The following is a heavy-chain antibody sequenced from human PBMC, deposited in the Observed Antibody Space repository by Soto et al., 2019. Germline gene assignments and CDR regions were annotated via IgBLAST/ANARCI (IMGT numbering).Heavy chain of an antibody. Sequence: LSCAASGFTLSNYEMNWVRQAPGKGLEWVSYINSGGTSIKYADSVKGRFTISRDSARNSLYLQMNSLRDEDTALYYCARENYGDAFDFWGQGTLVTVSS. J-gene: IGHJ4*02. CDR1: GFTLSNYE. D-gene: IGHD4-17*01. CDR3: ARENYGDAFDF. V-gene: IGHV3-48*03. CDR2: INSGGTSI.